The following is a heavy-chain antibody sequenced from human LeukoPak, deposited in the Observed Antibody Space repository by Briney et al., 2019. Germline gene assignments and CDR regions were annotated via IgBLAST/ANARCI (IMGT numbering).Heavy chain of an antibody. Sequence: SETLSLTCTVSGYSISSGYYWGWIRQPPGKGLEWIGSIYHSGSTYYNPSLKSRVTISVDTSKNQFSLKLSSVTAADTAVYYCAREGKYYYDSSGYYHSTYWGQGTLVTVSS. CDR1: GYSISSGYY. CDR2: IYHSGST. J-gene: IGHJ4*02. CDR3: AREGKYYYDSSGYYHSTY. D-gene: IGHD3-22*01. V-gene: IGHV4-38-2*02.